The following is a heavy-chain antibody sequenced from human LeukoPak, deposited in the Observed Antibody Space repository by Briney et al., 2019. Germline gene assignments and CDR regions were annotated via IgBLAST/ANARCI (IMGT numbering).Heavy chain of an antibody. CDR2: IKQDGTEK. Sequence: GGSLRLSCAASGFAFSDFWMTWVRQGPGKGLEWVANIKQDGTEKYYVDSVRGRFTISRDNAKNSLYLQMNSLRAEDTAVYYCAKKPGRAFDIWGQGTMVTVSS. J-gene: IGHJ3*02. V-gene: IGHV3-7*03. CDR1: GFAFSDFW. D-gene: IGHD2-8*02. CDR3: AKKPGRAFDI.